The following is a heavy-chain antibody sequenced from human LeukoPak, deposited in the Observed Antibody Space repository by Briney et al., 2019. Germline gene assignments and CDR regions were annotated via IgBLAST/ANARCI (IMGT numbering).Heavy chain of an antibody. D-gene: IGHD6-19*01. V-gene: IGHV1-2*02. CDR3: ARDAYIAVAGIDLTRDYYYMDV. CDR2: INPNSGGT. J-gene: IGHJ6*03. Sequence: GASVKVSCKASGYTFTGYYMHWVRQAPGQGLEWMGWINPNSGGTNYAQKFQGRVTMTRDTSISTAYMELSRLRSDDTAVYYCARDAYIAVAGIDLTRDYYYMDVWGKGTTVTVSS. CDR1: GYTFTGYY.